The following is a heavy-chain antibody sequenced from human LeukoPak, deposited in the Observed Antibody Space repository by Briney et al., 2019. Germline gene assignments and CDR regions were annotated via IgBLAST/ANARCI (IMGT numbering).Heavy chain of an antibody. Sequence: GGSLRLSCAASGFTFSSYAMSWVRQAPGKGLEWVSAISGSGGSTYYADSVKGRFTISRDNSKNTLYLQMNSLRAEDTAVYYCARDGSPVTEYDYVWGYDYWGQGTLVTVSS. D-gene: IGHD3-16*01. CDR3: ARDGSPVTEYDYVWGYDY. CDR1: GFTFSSYA. J-gene: IGHJ4*02. CDR2: ISGSGGST. V-gene: IGHV3-23*01.